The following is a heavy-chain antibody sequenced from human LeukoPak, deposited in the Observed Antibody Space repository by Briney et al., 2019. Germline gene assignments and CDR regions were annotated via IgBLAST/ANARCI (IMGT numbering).Heavy chain of an antibody. Sequence: ASVKVSCKVSGYTLTELSMHWVRQAPGKGLEGMGGFDPEDGETIYAQKFQGRVTMTEDTSTDTAYMELSSLRSEDTAVYYCATEQRSGSYRYWFDPWGQGTLVTVSS. CDR2: FDPEDGET. CDR1: GYTLTELS. CDR3: ATEQRSGSYRYWFDP. V-gene: IGHV1-24*01. J-gene: IGHJ5*02. D-gene: IGHD1-26*01.